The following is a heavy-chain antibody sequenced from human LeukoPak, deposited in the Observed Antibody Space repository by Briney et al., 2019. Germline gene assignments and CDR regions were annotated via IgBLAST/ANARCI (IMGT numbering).Heavy chain of an antibody. Sequence: TSETLSLTCTVSGGSISTYYWSWIRQPPGKGLEWIGYIYYSGSTNYNPSLESRVTMSVDTSKNQFSLKLTSVTAAGTAVYYCARLGVASRGYSFGPDYWGQGTLVTVSS. CDR1: GGSISTYY. CDR3: ARLGVASRGYSFGPDY. CDR2: IYYSGST. V-gene: IGHV4-59*08. J-gene: IGHJ4*02. D-gene: IGHD5-18*01.